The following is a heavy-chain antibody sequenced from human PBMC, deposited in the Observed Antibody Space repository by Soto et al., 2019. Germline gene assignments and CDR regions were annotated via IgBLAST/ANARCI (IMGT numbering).Heavy chain of an antibody. CDR3: AKERAACYYYGSGMSWFDP. V-gene: IGHV3-23*01. J-gene: IGHJ5*02. CDR2: ISGSGGST. Sequence: EVQLLESGGGLVQPGGSLRLSCAASGFTFSSYAMSRVRQAPGKGLEWVSAISGSGGSTYYADSVKGRFTISRDNSKNTLYLHMNSLRAEDTAVYYCAKERAACYYYGSGMSWFDPWGQGSLVPVSS. D-gene: IGHD3-10*01. CDR1: GFTFSSYA.